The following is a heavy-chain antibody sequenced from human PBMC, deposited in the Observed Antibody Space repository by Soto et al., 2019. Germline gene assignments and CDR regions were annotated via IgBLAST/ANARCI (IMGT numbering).Heavy chain of an antibody. J-gene: IGHJ4*02. V-gene: IGHV1-2*04. D-gene: IGHD1-26*01. Sequence: QVQLVQSGAEVKKPGASLKVSCKASGHTFTGHYLHWVRQAPGQRLEWMGFINPISGCTYYAQRFQGWVNMTRDTSVSTVYMELTRLTSDDTAIYYCARQRDDTGSYFDYWGQGTLVTVSS. CDR3: ARQRDDTGSYFDY. CDR2: INPISGCT. CDR1: GHTFTGHY.